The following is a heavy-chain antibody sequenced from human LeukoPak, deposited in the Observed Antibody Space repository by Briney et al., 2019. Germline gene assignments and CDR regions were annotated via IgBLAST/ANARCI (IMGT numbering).Heavy chain of an antibody. Sequence: SESLSLTCTVSGGSISNYYWSWIRQPPGKGLEWSGYIYYSGNTNNNPSLKSRVTISVDTSKNQFLLKLNSVTAADTAVYYCARHLGWPKVHFDYWGQGILVTVSS. D-gene: IGHD7-27*01. J-gene: IGHJ4*02. CDR2: IYYSGNT. CDR3: ARHLGWPKVHFDY. CDR1: GGSISNYY. V-gene: IGHV4-59*08.